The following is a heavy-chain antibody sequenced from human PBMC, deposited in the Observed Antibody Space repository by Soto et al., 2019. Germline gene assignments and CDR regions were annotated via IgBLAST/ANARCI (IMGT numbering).Heavy chain of an antibody. Sequence: SETLSLTCAVSGGSISSSNWWSWVRQPPGKGLEWIGEIYHSGSTNYNPSLKSRVTISVDKSKNQSSLKLSSVTTADTAVYYCARICSGGSCYHWGQGTLVTVSS. CDR3: ARICSGGSCYH. CDR2: IYHSGST. V-gene: IGHV4-4*02. J-gene: IGHJ5*02. CDR1: GGSISSSNW. D-gene: IGHD2-15*01.